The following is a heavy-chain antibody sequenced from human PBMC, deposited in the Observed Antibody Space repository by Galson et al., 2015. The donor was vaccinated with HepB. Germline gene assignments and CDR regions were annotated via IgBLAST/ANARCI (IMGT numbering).Heavy chain of an antibody. V-gene: IGHV3-30-3*01. CDR3: VRVEGYGLSDAFDI. CDR2: ISHDGSNK. D-gene: IGHD4-17*01. Sequence: SLRLSCAASGFSFSSYALNWVRQTPGKGLEWVAVISHDGSNKDYADSVKGRFTISRDNSKNTLYLQMNSLRAEDTAVYYCVRVEGYGLSDAFDIWGQGTMGTVSS. CDR1: GFSFSSYA. J-gene: IGHJ3*02.